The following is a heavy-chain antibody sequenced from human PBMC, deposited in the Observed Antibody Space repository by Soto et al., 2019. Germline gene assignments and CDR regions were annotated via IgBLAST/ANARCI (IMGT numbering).Heavy chain of an antibody. D-gene: IGHD5-18*01. J-gene: IGHJ4*02. CDR1: GGSISSYY. Sequence: SETLSLTCTVSGGSISSYYWSWIRQPPGKGLEWIGYIYYSGSTNYNPSLKSRVTISVDTSKNQFSLKLSSVTAADTAVYYCARDPPHSYGVYYFDYWGQGTPVTVSS. CDR3: ARDPPHSYGVYYFDY. V-gene: IGHV4-59*01. CDR2: IYYSGST.